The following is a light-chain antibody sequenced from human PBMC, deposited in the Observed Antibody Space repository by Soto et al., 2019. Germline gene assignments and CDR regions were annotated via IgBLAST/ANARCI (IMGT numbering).Light chain of an antibody. V-gene: IGKV1-12*01. Sequence: DIQMTQSPSSVSASVGDRVTITCRASQDISSSLAWYQRTPGTAPKLLIYAASSLQSGVPSRFSGSGSGTDFTLTISSLQPEDFATYYCQQGNSFPLTFVGATKVVLK. CDR1: QDISSS. CDR2: AAS. J-gene: IGKJ4*01. CDR3: QQGNSFPLT.